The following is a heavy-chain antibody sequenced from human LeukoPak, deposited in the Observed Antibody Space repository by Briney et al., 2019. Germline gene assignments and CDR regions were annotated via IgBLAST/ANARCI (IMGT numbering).Heavy chain of an antibody. D-gene: IGHD5-18*01. CDR3: ARVGYSYGRKTDY. CDR1: GGSFSGYY. CDR2: INHSGRT. J-gene: IGHJ4*02. Sequence: SETLSLTCAVYGGSFSGYYWNWFRQPPGKGLEWIGEINHSGRTNYSPSLKNRATISLDTSKTQLSLKVTSVTAADTAVYYCARVGYSYGRKTDYWGRGTLVTVSS. V-gene: IGHV4-34*01.